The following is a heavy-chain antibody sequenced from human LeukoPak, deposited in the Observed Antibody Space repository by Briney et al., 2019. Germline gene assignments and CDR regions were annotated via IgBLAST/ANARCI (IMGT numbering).Heavy chain of an antibody. CDR1: GFSLSTSGVG. V-gene: IGHV2-5*01. CDR2: IYWNDDK. J-gene: IGHJ5*02. D-gene: IGHD3-9*01. Sequence: SGPTLVKPTQTLTLTCTFSGFSLSTSGVGVGWIRQPPGKALEWLALIYWNDDKRYSPSLKSRLTITKDTSKNQVVLTMTNMDPVDTATYYCAHVYYDISTGYHNWFDPWGQGTLVTVSS. CDR3: AHVYYDISTGYHNWFDP.